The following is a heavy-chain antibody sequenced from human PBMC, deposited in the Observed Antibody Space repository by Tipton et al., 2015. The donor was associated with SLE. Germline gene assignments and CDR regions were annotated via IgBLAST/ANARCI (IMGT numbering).Heavy chain of an antibody. V-gene: IGHV4-30-2*01. CDR1: GGSISSGGYS. Sequence: TLSLTCAVSGGSISSGGYSWSWIRQPPGKGLEWIGEIHHSGSTNYNPSLKSRVTISVDTSKDQFSLKLSSVTAADTAVYYCARGRITMKMWGQGTLVTVSS. D-gene: IGHD3-22*01. CDR3: ARGRITMKM. J-gene: IGHJ4*02. CDR2: IHHSGST.